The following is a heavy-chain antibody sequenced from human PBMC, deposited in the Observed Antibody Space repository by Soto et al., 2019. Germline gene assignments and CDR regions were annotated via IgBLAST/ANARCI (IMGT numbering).Heavy chain of an antibody. D-gene: IGHD3-3*01. Sequence: RLSCSASGFPFSTYTMYWVRQAPGKGLEWVSSITTGSSRNIFYADSVKGRFTISRDNANNILYLEMDNLRVEDTAVYYCTRDDAIFGAIPRMDIWGQGTTVTVSS. V-gene: IGHV3-21*06. CDR2: ITTGSSRNI. J-gene: IGHJ6*02. CDR3: TRDDAIFGAIPRMDI. CDR1: GFPFSTYT.